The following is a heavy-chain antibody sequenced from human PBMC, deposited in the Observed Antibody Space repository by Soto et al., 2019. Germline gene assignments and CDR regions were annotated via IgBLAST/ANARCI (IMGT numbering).Heavy chain of an antibody. V-gene: IGHV3-48*03. D-gene: IGHD3-9*01. CDR3: AGAYFAHMDY. CDR1: RFTFTDYE. CDR2: ISTTGNTI. Sequence: GGSLRLSCAASRFTFTDYEFNWVRQAPGKGLEWISYISTTGNTIYYADSVKGRFTISRDNAKNFVYLQMNSLRAGETAVYYCAGAYFAHMDYWGQGIMVPVSS. J-gene: IGHJ4*02.